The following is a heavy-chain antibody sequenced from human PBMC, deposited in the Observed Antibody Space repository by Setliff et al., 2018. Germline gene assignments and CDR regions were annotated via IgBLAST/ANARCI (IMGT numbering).Heavy chain of an antibody. J-gene: IGHJ6*02. V-gene: IGHV4-39*07. Sequence: SETLSLTCTVSGGSISSSSYYWGWVRQPPGKGLEWIGSIYYSGSTYYNPSLKSRVTISVDTSKNQFSLKLSSVTAADTAVYYCARVAQYSSSSFYYYYYGMDVWGQGTTVTVSS. CDR2: IYYSGST. CDR3: ARVAQYSSSSFYYYYYGMDV. CDR1: GGSISSSSYY. D-gene: IGHD6-6*01.